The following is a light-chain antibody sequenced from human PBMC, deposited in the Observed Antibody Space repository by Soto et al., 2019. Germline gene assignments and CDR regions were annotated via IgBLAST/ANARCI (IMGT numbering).Light chain of an antibody. CDR2: AAS. Sequence: IHMTQSPSSVSASVGDIVTITCRASQGISSYLAWYQQKPGKAPKLLIYAASTLQSGVPSRFSGSGSGTDFTLTISCLQSEDFATYYCQQYYSYPRTFGQGTQGGYQ. CDR3: QQYYSYPRT. CDR1: QGISSY. J-gene: IGKJ1*01. V-gene: IGKV1-8*01.